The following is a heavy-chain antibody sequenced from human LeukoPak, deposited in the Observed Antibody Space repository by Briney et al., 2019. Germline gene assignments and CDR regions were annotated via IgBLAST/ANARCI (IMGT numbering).Heavy chain of an antibody. CDR2: IYSGGST. V-gene: IGHV3-66*01. D-gene: IGHD3-10*01. J-gene: IGHJ4*02. Sequence: AGGSLRLSCAASGFTVSSNYMSWVRQAPGKGLEWVSVIYSGGSTYYADSVKGRFTISRDNSKNTLYPQMNSLRAEDTAVYYCARETVDYYGSGKDYWGQGTLVTVSS. CDR1: GFTVSSNY. CDR3: ARETVDYYGSGKDY.